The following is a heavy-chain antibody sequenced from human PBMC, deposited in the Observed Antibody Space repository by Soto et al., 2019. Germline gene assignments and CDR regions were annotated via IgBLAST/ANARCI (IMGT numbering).Heavy chain of an antibody. CDR3: ARGAPIAAAGLHYYYGMDV. D-gene: IGHD6-13*01. V-gene: IGHV4-30-4*01. Sequence: PSETLSLTCTVSGGSISSGDYYWSWIRQPPGKGLEWIGYIYYSGSTYYNPSLKSRVTISVDTSKNQFSLKLSSVTAADTAVYYCARGAPIAAAGLHYYYGMDVWGQGTTVTVSS. CDR2: IYYSGST. CDR1: GGSISSGDYY. J-gene: IGHJ6*02.